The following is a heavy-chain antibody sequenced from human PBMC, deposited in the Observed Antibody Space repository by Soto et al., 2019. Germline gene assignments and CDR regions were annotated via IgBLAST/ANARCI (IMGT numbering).Heavy chain of an antibody. D-gene: IGHD6-13*01. CDR2: INHIGST. V-gene: IGHV4-34*01. CDR3: ARDSSSWSLGD. Sequence: QVQLQQWGAGLLKPSETLSLTCAVYGGSFSGYYWSWIRQPPGKGREWIGEINHIGSTIYNPSLKDRVTIPVDPSKSRFSLRLSSVTVADTAVYYCARDSSSWSLGDWGRGALVTVSS. CDR1: GGSFSGYY. J-gene: IGHJ4*02.